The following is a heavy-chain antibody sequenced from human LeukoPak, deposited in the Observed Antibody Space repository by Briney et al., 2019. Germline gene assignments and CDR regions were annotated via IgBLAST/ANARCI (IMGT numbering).Heavy chain of an antibody. D-gene: IGHD2-21*02. J-gene: IGHJ3*02. Sequence: ASVKVSCKASGYTFTDYYMHWVRQAPGQGLEWMGWMNPNSGNTGYAQKFQGRVTMTRNTSISTAYMELSSLRSEDTAVYYCARLNCRGDCYSDRGAFDIWAKGQWSPS. CDR2: MNPNSGNT. CDR1: GYTFTDYY. CDR3: ARLNCRGDCYSDRGAFDI. V-gene: IGHV1-8*02.